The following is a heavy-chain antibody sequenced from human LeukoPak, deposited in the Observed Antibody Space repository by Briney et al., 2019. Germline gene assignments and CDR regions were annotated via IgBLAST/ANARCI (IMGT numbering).Heavy chain of an antibody. CDR1: GFTFSSYG. CDR2: IWYDGSNK. J-gene: IGHJ5*02. V-gene: IGHV3-33*01. Sequence: AGGSLRLSCAASGFTFSSYGMHWVRQAPGKGLEWVAVIWYDGSNKYYADSVKGRSTISRDNSKNTLYLQMNSLRAEDTAVYYCARDTSNPGGWFDPWGQGTLVTVSS. D-gene: IGHD2-2*01. CDR3: ARDTSNPGGWFDP.